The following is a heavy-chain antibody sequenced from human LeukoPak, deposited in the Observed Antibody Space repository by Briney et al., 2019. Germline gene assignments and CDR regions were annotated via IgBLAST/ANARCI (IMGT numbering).Heavy chain of an antibody. J-gene: IGHJ4*02. CDR3: AREATWGQWYFDH. CDR2: IASDGGAK. Sequence: GGSLRLSCVASGFSFSNHGMHWFRQAPGKGLEWVSVIASDGGAKFYADSVKGRFTLSRDNSKNMFFLQMNFLTVEDTAIYYCAREATWGQWYFDHWGQGTPVTVSS. CDR1: GFSFSNHG. D-gene: IGHD6-19*01. V-gene: IGHV3-30*03.